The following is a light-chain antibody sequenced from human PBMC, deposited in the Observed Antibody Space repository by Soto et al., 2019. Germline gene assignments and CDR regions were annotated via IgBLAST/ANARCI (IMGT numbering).Light chain of an antibody. V-gene: IGKV3-20*01. CDR3: QQFGSSPGFT. CDR2: GAS. J-gene: IGKJ3*01. CDR1: QSINSRY. Sequence: EIVLTQSPGTLSLSPGERATLSCRASQSINSRYLAWYQQKPRQAPRLLIYGASSRATVIPDRFSGSGSGTDFTLTISILEPEDFAVYYCQQFGSSPGFTFGPGTKVDIK.